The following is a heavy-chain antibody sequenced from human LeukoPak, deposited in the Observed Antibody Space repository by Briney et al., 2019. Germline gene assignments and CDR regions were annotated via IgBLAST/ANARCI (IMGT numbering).Heavy chain of an antibody. V-gene: IGHV1-3*03. CDR3: ARSPLVYDILTGYPPFDY. CDR2: INAGNGNT. CDR1: GYTFTSYA. Sequence: GASVKVSCKASGYTFTSYAMHWVRQAPGQRLEWMGWINAGNGNTKYSQEFQGRVTITRDTSASTAYMELSSLRSEDMAVYYCARSPLVYDILTGYPPFDYWGQGTLVTVSS. J-gene: IGHJ4*02. D-gene: IGHD3-9*01.